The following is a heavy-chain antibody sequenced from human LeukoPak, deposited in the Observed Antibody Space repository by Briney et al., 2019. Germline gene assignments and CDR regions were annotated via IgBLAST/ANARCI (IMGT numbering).Heavy chain of an antibody. Sequence: SETRSLTCTVSGGSFSSGGYYWSWIRQHPGKGLEWIGYIYYSGSTYYNPSLKSRVTISVDTSKNQFSLKLSSVTAADTAVYYCATLITLDAFDIWGQGTMVTVSS. CDR2: IYYSGST. CDR3: ATLITLDAFDI. CDR1: GGSFSSGGYY. J-gene: IGHJ3*02. D-gene: IGHD3-22*01. V-gene: IGHV4-31*03.